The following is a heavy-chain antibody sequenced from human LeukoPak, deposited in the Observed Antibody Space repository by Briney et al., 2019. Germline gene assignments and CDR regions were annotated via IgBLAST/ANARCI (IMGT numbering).Heavy chain of an antibody. CDR2: IGSSSSYI. J-gene: IGHJ4*02. V-gene: IGHV3-21*01. Sequence: GGSLRLSCAASGFTVSSNYMSWVRQAPGKGLEWVSSIGSSSSYIYYADSVKGRFTISRDNAKNSLYLQMNSLRAEDTAVYYCARDHLAQDYFDYWGQGTLVTVSS. CDR3: ARDHLAQDYFDY. CDR1: GFTVSSNY.